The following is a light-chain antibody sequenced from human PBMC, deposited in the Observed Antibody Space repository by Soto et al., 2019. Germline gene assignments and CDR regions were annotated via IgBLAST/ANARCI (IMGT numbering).Light chain of an antibody. CDR1: QSVSSSF. CDR2: GAS. J-gene: IGKJ1*01. Sequence: EIVLTQSPGTLSLSPGERATLSCRASQSVSSSFLAWYQQKPGQAPRLLIFGASSRATGIPDRFSGSGSGTDFTLTISRLEPEDFAVYYCQQYGSSGSTFGQGTNVEIK. V-gene: IGKV3-20*01. CDR3: QQYGSSGST.